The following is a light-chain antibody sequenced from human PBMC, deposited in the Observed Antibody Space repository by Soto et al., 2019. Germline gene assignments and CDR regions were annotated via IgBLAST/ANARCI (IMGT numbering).Light chain of an antibody. V-gene: IGLV2-23*01. CDR1: SSDVGSYNL. CDR2: EAF. J-gene: IGLJ3*02. Sequence: QSALTQPASVSGSPGQSITISCTATSSDVGSYNLVSWYRQHPDKAPKLLIYEAFKRPSGVSPRVSGSKSGNTASLTISGRQAEDEADYYCCSYTPYNTRVFGGGTKLTVL. CDR3: CSYTPYNTRV.